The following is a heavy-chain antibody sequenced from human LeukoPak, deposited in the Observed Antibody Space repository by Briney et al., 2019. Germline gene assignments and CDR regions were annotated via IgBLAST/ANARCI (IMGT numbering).Heavy chain of an antibody. D-gene: IGHD3-3*01. V-gene: IGHV4-4*07. CDR1: AGSISTYY. CDR3: ARVGSGYYEYYFDY. CDR2: FYTRGST. J-gene: IGHJ4*02. Sequence: SETLSLTCTVSAGSISTYYWSWIRQPAGKGLEWIGRFYTRGSTNYNPSLKSRVTMSVDTSKNQFSLKLTSVTAADTAVYYCARVGSGYYEYYFDYWGQGTLVTVSS.